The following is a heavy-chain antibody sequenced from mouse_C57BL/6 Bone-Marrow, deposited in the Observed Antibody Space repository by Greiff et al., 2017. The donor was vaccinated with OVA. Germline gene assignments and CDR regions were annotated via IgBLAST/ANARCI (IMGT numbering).Heavy chain of an antibody. CDR3: APYDYDNAMDY. D-gene: IGHD2-4*01. CDR1: GYAFSSSW. V-gene: IGHV1-82*01. Sequence: QLQLQQSGPELVKPGASVKISCKASGYAFSSSWMNWVKQRPGKGLEWIGRIYPGDGDTNYNGKFKGKATLTADKSSSTAYMQLSSLTSEDSAVYFCAPYDYDNAMDYWGQGTSVTVSS. J-gene: IGHJ4*01. CDR2: IYPGDGDT.